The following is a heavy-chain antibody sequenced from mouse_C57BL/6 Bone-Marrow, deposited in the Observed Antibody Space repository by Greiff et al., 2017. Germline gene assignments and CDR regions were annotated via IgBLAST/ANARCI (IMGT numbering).Heavy chain of an antibody. V-gene: IGHV10-3*01. CDR2: IRNKSSNYAT. CDR3: VREGFGAY. D-gene: IGHD1-1*02. J-gene: IGHJ2*01. CDR1: GFTFNNYA. Sequence: EVQGVESGGGLVQPKGSLKLSCAASGFTFNNYAMDWVRQAPGKGLEWVARIRNKSSNYATYYAESVKDRFTISRDDSQSILYLQMNNLTTEDTAMYYCVREGFGAYWGQGTTLTVSA.